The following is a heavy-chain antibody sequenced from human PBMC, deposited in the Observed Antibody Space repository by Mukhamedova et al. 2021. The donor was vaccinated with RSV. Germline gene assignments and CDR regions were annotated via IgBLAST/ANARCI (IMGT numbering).Heavy chain of an antibody. D-gene: IGHD3-9*01. V-gene: IGHV3-74*01. Sequence: TISRDNAKNTLYLQMNSLRGEDTAVYYCVRHGALAPSGLHYWGQGILVTVSS. J-gene: IGHJ4*02. CDR3: VRHGALAPSGLHY.